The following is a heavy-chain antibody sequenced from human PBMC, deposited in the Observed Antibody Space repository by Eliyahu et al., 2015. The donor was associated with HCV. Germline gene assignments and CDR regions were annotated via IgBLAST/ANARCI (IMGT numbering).Heavy chain of an antibody. CDR1: GXTLVSWX. Sequence: EVQLVDSGGGLVRPGGSLRLSXAAXGXTLVSWXMTWXRXAPGKGLEWVSGISTSGRMVYSDSVKGRFSVSRDNGKNSLYLQMDSLRAEDTAIYYCVRDYDCSNGECYDYWGQGTLVTVSS. CDR2: ISTSGRM. D-gene: IGHD2-21*01. CDR3: VRDYDCSNGECYDY. V-gene: IGHV3-21*01. J-gene: IGHJ4*02.